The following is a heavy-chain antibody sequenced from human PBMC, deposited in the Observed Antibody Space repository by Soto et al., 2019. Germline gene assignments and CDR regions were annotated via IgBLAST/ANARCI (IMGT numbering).Heavy chain of an antibody. CDR3: AREEDQDIVVVPAAIGFDP. Sequence: QVQLVQSGAEVKKPGSSVKVSCKASGGTFSSYTISWVRQAPGQGLEWMGRIIPILGIANYAQKFQGSVTITADKSTSTAYMELSSLRSEDTAVYYWAREEDQDIVVVPAAIGFDPWGQGTLVTVSS. CDR1: GGTFSSYT. D-gene: IGHD2-2*01. J-gene: IGHJ5*02. CDR2: IIPILGIA. V-gene: IGHV1-69*08.